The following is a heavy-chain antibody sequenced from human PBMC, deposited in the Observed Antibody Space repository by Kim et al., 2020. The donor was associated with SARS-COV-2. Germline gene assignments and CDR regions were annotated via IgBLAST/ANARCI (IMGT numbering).Heavy chain of an antibody. D-gene: IGHD3-10*01. CDR3: ARETQSKYGSGSYGDY. CDR2: IIPIFGTA. CDR1: GGTFSSYA. V-gene: IGHV1-69*13. Sequence: SVKVSCKASGGTFSSYAISWVRQAPGQGLEWMGGIIPIFGTANYAQKFQGRVTITADESTSTAYMELSSLRSEDTAVYYCARETQSKYGSGSYGDYWGQGTLVTVSS. J-gene: IGHJ4*02.